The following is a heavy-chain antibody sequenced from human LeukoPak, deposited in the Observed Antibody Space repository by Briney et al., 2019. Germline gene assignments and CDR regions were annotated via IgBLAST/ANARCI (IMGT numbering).Heavy chain of an antibody. V-gene: IGHV1-2*02. CDR1: GYTFTGYY. J-gene: IGHJ4*02. D-gene: IGHD6-13*01. Sequence: ASVKVSCKASGYTFTGYYMHWVRQAPGQGLEWMGWINPNSGGTNYAQKFQGRVTMTRDTSTSTVYMELSSLRSEDTAVYYCARDDSSSWYRLDYWGQGTLVTVSS. CDR2: INPNSGGT. CDR3: ARDDSSSWYRLDY.